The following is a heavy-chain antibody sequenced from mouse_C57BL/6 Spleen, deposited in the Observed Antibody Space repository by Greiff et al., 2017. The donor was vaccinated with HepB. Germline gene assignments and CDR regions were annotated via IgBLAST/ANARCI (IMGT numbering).Heavy chain of an antibody. CDR1: GFTFSSYA. CDR2: ISDGGSYT. J-gene: IGHJ3*01. CDR3: ARDHYGSGFAD. Sequence: EVQLVESGGGLVKPGGSLKLSCAASGFTFSSYAMSWVRQTPEKRLEWVATISDGGSYTYYPDNVKGRFTISRDNAKNNLYLQMSHLKSEDTAMYYCARDHYGSGFADWGQGTLVTVSA. V-gene: IGHV5-4*01. D-gene: IGHD1-1*01.